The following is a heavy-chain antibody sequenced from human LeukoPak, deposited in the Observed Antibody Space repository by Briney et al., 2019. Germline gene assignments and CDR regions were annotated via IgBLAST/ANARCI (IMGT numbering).Heavy chain of an antibody. CDR2: ISAYNGNT. D-gene: IGHD1-26*01. V-gene: IGHV1-18*01. J-gene: IGHJ6*03. CDR3: ARGSWIRAPGTEVFYMDV. CDR1: GYTFTSYG. Sequence: ASVKVSCKASGYTFTSYGISWVRQAPGQGLEWMGWISAYNGNTNYAQKPQGRVTMTTDTSTSTAYMELRSLRSDDTAVYYCARGSWIRAPGTEVFYMDVWGRGTTVTVSS.